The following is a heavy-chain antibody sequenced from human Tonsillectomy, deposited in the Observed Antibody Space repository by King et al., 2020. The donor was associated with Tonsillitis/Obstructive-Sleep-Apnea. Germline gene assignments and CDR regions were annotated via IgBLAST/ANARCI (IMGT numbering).Heavy chain of an antibody. Sequence: QLVQSGGGLVQPGRSLRLSCAASGFTFDDYAMHWVRQAPGKGLEWVSGISWNSGSIVYADSVKGRFTISRDNAKNSLYLQMNSLRTEDTALYSCAQDMVTYIVVNKPAPTSVDVWGKGTTVTVSS. J-gene: IGHJ6*04. CDR1: GFTFDDYA. CDR2: ISWNSGSI. D-gene: IGHD2-2*01. CDR3: AQDMVTYIVVNKPAPTSVDV. V-gene: IGHV3-9*01.